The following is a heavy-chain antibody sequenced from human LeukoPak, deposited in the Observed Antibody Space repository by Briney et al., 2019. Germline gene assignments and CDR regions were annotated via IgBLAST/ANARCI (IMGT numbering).Heavy chain of an antibody. D-gene: IGHD5-12*01. J-gene: IGHJ4*02. CDR2: IWYDGSNK. CDR1: GFTISNYG. Sequence: QPGRSLRLSCAASGFTISNYGMHWVRQAPGKGLEWVALIWYDGSNKYYADSVQGRFIISRDNSKNTLYPQMNSLRAEDTAVYYCAREMGLNIVATFGYWGQGTLVTVSS. CDR3: AREMGLNIVATFGY. V-gene: IGHV3-33*01.